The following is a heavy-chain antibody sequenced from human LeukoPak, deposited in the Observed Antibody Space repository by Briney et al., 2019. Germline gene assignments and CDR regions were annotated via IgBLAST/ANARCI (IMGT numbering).Heavy chain of an antibody. V-gene: IGHV3-33*01. J-gene: IGHJ6*02. CDR3: ARDLSGVYGMDV. CDR2: IWYDGSNK. Sequence: GRSLRLSCVASGSTFSSHGMHFVRQAPGKGLEWVAVIWYDGSNKYYADSVKGRFTVSRDNSKNTLFLQMNNLRADDTAVYYCARDLSGVYGMDVWGQGTTVTVSS. CDR1: GSTFSSHG. D-gene: IGHD3-10*01.